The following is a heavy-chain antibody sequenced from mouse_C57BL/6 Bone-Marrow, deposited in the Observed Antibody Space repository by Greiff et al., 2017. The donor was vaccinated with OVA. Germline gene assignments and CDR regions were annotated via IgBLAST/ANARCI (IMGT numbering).Heavy chain of an antibody. D-gene: IGHD2-3*01. CDR3: ARYSGYSYYFDY. CDR1: GYTFTSYG. J-gene: IGHJ2*01. Sequence: QVQLQQSGAELARPGASVKLSCKASGYTFTSYGISWVKQRTGQGLEWIGEIYPRSGNTYYNEKFKGKATLPADKSSSTAYMELRSLTSEDSAVYFCARYSGYSYYFDYWGQGTTLTVSS. V-gene: IGHV1-81*01. CDR2: IYPRSGNT.